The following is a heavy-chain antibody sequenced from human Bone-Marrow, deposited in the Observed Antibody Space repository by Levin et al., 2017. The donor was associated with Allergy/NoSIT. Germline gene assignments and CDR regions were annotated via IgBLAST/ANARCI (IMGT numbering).Heavy chain of an antibody. CDR2: INSDGSST. D-gene: IGHD3-10*01. CDR3: ARDLRLYGSGNPVTYYFDY. J-gene: IGHJ4*02. CDR1: GFTFSSYW. Sequence: GGSLRLSCAASGFTFSSYWMHWVRQAPGKGLVWVSRINSDGSSTSYADSVKGRFTISRDNAKNTLYLQMNSLRAEDTAVYYCARDLRLYGSGNPVTYYFDYWGQGTLVTVSS. V-gene: IGHV3-74*01.